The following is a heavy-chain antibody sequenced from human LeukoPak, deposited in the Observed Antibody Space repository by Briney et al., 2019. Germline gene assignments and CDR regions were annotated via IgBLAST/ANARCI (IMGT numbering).Heavy chain of an antibody. D-gene: IGHD6-13*01. Sequence: SETLSLTCTASGGSISSYYWSWIRQPPGKGLEWIGYIYYSGSTNYNPSLKSRVTISVDTSKNQFSLKLSSVTAADTAVYYCARLGSSPSDYYYGMDVWGQGTTVTVSS. J-gene: IGHJ6*02. CDR1: GGSISSYY. CDR3: ARLGSSPSDYYYGMDV. CDR2: IYYSGST. V-gene: IGHV4-59*08.